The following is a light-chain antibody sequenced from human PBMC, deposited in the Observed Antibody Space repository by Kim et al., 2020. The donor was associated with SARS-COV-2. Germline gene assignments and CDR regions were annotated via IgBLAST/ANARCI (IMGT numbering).Light chain of an antibody. CDR1: QSVISNY. Sequence: ETVMTQSPGTLSLSPGERATLSCRASQSVISNYLAWYQQKPGQAPRLLIYGASNRATGVPDRFSGSGSGADFTLIIYRLEPEDFAVYYCQQYGSSPLTFGQGTKVDIK. CDR3: QQYGSSPLT. V-gene: IGKV3-20*01. J-gene: IGKJ1*01. CDR2: GAS.